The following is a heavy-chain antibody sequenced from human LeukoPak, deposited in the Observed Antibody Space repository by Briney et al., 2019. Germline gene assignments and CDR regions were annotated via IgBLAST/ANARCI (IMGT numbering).Heavy chain of an antibody. Sequence: PGGSLRLSCAASGVTLSTYAMSWARQAPGKGLEWVSGISSSGSGDNTYYADSVKGRFTISRDSSKNTLFLHMNTLRAEDTAVYYCAKRGGYDSSGYYEFDYWGQGTLVTVSS. CDR2: ISSSGSGDNT. V-gene: IGHV3-23*01. CDR1: GVTLSTYA. D-gene: IGHD3-22*01. J-gene: IGHJ4*02. CDR3: AKRGGYDSSGYYEFDY.